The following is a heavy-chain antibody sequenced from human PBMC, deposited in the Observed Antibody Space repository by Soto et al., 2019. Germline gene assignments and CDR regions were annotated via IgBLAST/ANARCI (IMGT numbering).Heavy chain of an antibody. J-gene: IGHJ4*02. CDR2: IYSAGSA. Sequence: GGSLRLSCAASGFTVSSYYMSWVRQAPGKGLEWVSVIYSAGSADFADSVKGRFTISRDNSKNTLYLQMSSLRAEDTAVYYCARVPSSSYHYFDYWGQGTLVTVSS. D-gene: IGHD6-13*01. V-gene: IGHV3-66*01. CDR1: GFTVSSYY. CDR3: ARVPSSSYHYFDY.